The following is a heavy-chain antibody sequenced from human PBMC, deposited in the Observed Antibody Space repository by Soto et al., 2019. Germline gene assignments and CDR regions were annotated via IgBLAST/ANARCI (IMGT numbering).Heavy chain of an antibody. J-gene: IGHJ3*02. CDR1: GYTFTSYG. CDR3: ARDDVVVVAATLDAFDI. CDR2: ISAYNGNA. V-gene: IGHV1-18*04. D-gene: IGHD2-15*01. Sequence: QVQLVQSGAEVKKPGASVKVSCKASGYTFTSYGISWVRQAPGQGLEWMGWISAYNGNANYAQKLQGRVTMTTDTSTSTAYMELRSLRSDDTAVYYCARDDVVVVAATLDAFDIWGQGTMVTVSS.